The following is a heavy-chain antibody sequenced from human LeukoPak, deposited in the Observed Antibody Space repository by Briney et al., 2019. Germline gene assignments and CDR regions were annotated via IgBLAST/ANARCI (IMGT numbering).Heavy chain of an antibody. Sequence: GGSLRLSCAASGFTLSSYAMSWVREAPGKGLEWVSAISGSGGSTYYADSVKGRFTIFRDNSMTTLYLRMSSLRGDDTAVYCCAKDNGDYEGDAFDIWGQGTMVTVSS. CDR2: ISGSGGST. J-gene: IGHJ3*02. CDR3: AKDNGDYEGDAFDI. V-gene: IGHV3-23*01. CDR1: GFTLSSYA. D-gene: IGHD4-17*01.